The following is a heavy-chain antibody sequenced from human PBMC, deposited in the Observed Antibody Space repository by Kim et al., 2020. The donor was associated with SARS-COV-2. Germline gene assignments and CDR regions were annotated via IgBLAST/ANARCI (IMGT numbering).Heavy chain of an antibody. CDR3: ARVGGDGYNLLYYGMDV. CDR1: GYTFTSYA. Sequence: ASVKVSCKASGYTFTSYAMNWVRQAPGQGLEWMGWINTNTGNPTYAQGFTGRFVFSLDTSVSTAYLQISSLKAEDTAVYYCARVGGDGYNLLYYGMDVWGQGTTVTVSS. D-gene: IGHD5-12*01. CDR2: INTNTGNP. V-gene: IGHV7-4-1*02. J-gene: IGHJ6*02.